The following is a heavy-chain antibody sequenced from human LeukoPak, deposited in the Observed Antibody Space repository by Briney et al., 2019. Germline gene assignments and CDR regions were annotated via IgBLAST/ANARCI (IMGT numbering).Heavy chain of an antibody. D-gene: IGHD3-3*01. CDR2: ISSSSSYI. J-gene: IGHJ6*03. V-gene: IGHV3-21*01. Sequence: GSLRLSCVASGFTFSSNGMHWVRQAPGKGLEWVSSISSSSSYIYYADSVKGRFTISRDNAKNSLYLQMNSLRAEDTAVYYCARHNYDFWSVYMDVWGKGTTVTVSS. CDR1: GFTFSSNG. CDR3: ARHNYDFWSVYMDV.